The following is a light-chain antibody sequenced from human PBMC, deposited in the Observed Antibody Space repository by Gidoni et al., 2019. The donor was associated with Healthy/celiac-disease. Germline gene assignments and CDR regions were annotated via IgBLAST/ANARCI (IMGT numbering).Light chain of an antibody. CDR2: AAS. CDR3: QQSYST. J-gene: IGKJ2*01. V-gene: IGKV1-39*01. CDR1: QSISSY. Sequence: DIQMTQSPSSLSASVGDRVTITCRASQSISSYLNWYQQKPGKAPKLLIYAASSLQSGVPSRFSGSGSGTDFTLTIISLQPEDFATYYCQQSYSTFGQGTKLEIK.